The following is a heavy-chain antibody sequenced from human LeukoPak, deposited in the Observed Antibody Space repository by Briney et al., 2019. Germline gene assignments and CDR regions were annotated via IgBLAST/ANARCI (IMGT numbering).Heavy chain of an antibody. CDR3: ARWGRTYNILTGYSY. D-gene: IGHD3-9*01. J-gene: IGHJ4*02. CDR1: GFTFSNYE. CDR2: ISSSGSTI. Sequence: TGGSLRLSCAASGFTFSNYEMNWVRQAPGKGLEWISYISSSGSTIYYADSVKGRFTISRDNAKNSLYLHMNSLRSEDTAVYYCARWGRTYNILTGYSYWGQGTLVTVSS. V-gene: IGHV3-48*03.